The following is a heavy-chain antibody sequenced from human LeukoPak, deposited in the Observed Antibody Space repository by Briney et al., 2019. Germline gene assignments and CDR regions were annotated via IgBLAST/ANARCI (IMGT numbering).Heavy chain of an antibody. CDR1: GFTFSNYG. V-gene: IGHV3-30*03. CDR3: ARDEGAFGGIIVPRD. D-gene: IGHD3-16*02. Sequence: PGGSLRLSCAASGFTFSNYGMHWVRQAPGKGLGWVAVTLYDGSNNYYADSVKGRFTISRDDSNNTLYLQMHSLRAEDTALYFCARDEGAFGGIIVPRDWGQGTLVTVSS. CDR2: TLYDGSNN. J-gene: IGHJ4*02.